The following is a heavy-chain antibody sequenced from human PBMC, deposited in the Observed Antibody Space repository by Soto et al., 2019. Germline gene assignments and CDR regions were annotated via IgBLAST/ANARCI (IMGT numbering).Heavy chain of an antibody. V-gene: IGHV4-59*01. CDR1: GGSISSNY. CDR2: VYNSGST. Sequence: SETLSLTCTVSGGSISSNYWTWIRQPPGKGLEWIGYVYNSGSTNYSPSLKSRVTISEDTSKSQFSLKVNSMTAADTAVYYCARYRREAVAGYTLANWGQGT. CDR3: ARYRREAVAGYTLAN. J-gene: IGHJ4*02. D-gene: IGHD6-13*01.